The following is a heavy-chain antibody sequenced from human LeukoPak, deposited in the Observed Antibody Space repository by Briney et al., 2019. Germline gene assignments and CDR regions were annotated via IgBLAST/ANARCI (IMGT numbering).Heavy chain of an antibody. D-gene: IGHD3-10*01. CDR3: ARGINWFDP. Sequence: ASVKVSCKSPGYTSSDFYMHWVRQAPGQGLEWMGWINPNSGGTDFAQNFQGRVTMTRDTSISTAYMELRGLRTDDTAVYYCARGINWFDPWGQGTLVTVSS. J-gene: IGHJ5*02. CDR2: INPNSGGT. CDR1: GYTSSDFY. V-gene: IGHV1-2*02.